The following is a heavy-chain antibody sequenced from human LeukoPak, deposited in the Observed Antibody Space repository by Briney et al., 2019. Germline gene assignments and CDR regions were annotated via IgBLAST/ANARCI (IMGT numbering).Heavy chain of an antibody. V-gene: IGHV4-59*08. CDR2: IYNSGST. J-gene: IGHJ3*02. CDR3: ARSAIDAFDI. CDR1: GASISSSY. Sequence: SETLSLTCTVSGASISSSYWSWIRQPPGKGLEWIGYIYNSGSTNYNPSLKSRVSISVDTSKNQFSLKLSSVTAADTAVYYCARSAIDAFDIWGQGTMVTVSS. D-gene: IGHD6-25*01.